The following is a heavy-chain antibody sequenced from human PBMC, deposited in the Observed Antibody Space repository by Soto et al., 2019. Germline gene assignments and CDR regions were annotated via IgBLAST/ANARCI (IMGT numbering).Heavy chain of an antibody. CDR2: ISAYNGNT. J-gene: IGHJ6*02. Sequence: ASVKVSCKASGYTFTSDGISWVRQAPGQGLEWMGWISAYNGNTNYAQKLQGRVTMTTDTSTSTAYMELRSLRSDDTAVYYCARGGLHPVRSGYYGMDVWGQGITVTVS. CDR1: GYTFTSDG. D-gene: IGHD5-12*01. CDR3: ARGGLHPVRSGYYGMDV. V-gene: IGHV1-18*04.